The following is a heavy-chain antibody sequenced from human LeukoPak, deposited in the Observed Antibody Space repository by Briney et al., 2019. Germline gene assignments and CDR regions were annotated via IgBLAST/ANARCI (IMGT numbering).Heavy chain of an antibody. D-gene: IGHD5-12*01. CDR1: GITFTGHA. CDR2: MSSDGTSK. CDR3: VRGKSYSSGYDFILGY. J-gene: IGHJ4*02. Sequence: GGSLRLSCAASGITFTGHAIHWVRQAPGKGLEWVAVMSSDGTSKYYADSVKGRFTISSDYSKYTLYLQMNSLRAEDTAVYYCVRGKSYSSGYDFILGYWGQGTLVTVSS. V-gene: IGHV3-30*07.